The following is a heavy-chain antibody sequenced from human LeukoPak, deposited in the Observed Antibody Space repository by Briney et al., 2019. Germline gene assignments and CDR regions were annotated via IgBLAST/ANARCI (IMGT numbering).Heavy chain of an antibody. CDR2: ITSSSSYI. D-gene: IGHD3-22*01. CDR3: ARDGVYYDSSGLDY. J-gene: IGHJ4*02. Sequence: GGSLRLSCAASGFTFSRYSMTWVRQAPGKGLEWVSSITSSSSYICYADSVKGRFTISRDSAKNSLYLQMNSLRAEDTAVFYCARDGVYYDSSGLDYWGQGTLVTVSS. V-gene: IGHV3-21*01. CDR1: GFTFSRYS.